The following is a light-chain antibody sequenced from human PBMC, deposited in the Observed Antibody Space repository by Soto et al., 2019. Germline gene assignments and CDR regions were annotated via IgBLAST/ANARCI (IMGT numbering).Light chain of an antibody. CDR1: SSNIGAGYD. CDR2: GNS. CDR3: QSYDSSLSGSV. Sequence: QSVLTQAPSVSGAPGQRVTISCTGSSSNIGAGYDVHWYQQLPGTAPKPLIYGNSNRPSGVPDRFSGSKSGTSASLAITGLQAEDEADYYCQSYDSSLSGSVFGTGTKLTVL. V-gene: IGLV1-40*01. J-gene: IGLJ1*01.